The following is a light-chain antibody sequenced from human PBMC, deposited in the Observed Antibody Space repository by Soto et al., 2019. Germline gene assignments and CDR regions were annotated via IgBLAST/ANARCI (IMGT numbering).Light chain of an antibody. CDR3: QQYVVGSTLS. CDR2: DAS. J-gene: IGKJ5*01. Sequence: EIVLTQSPGTLSLSPGDRTTLSCWASQSVSTSLAWYHHKPGEAPRLLISDASIRAAGIPDRFSGSGSGTDFTLTISRLEPEDFALYYCQQYVVGSTLSFGRGTRLENK. V-gene: IGKV3-20*01. CDR1: QSVSTS.